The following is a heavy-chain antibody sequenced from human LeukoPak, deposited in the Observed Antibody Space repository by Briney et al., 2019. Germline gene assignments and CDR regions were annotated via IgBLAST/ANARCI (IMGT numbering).Heavy chain of an antibody. CDR3: ARVKRSGPIWGGDY. J-gene: IGHJ4*02. Sequence: GASVKVSCKASGYTFTSYGISWVRQAPGQGLEWMGWISAYNGNTNYAVNFQGRVTMTTDTSTNTAYMELNNLRSDDTAVYYCARVKRSGPIWGGDYWGQGTLVTVSS. V-gene: IGHV1-18*01. CDR2: ISAYNGNT. D-gene: IGHD3-3*01. CDR1: GYTFTSYG.